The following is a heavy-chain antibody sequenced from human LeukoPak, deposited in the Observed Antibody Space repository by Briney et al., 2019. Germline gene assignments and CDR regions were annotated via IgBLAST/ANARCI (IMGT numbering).Heavy chain of an antibody. J-gene: IGHJ3*02. Sequence: EASETLSLTCTVSGGPMSSYYWSWIRQPPGKGLEWIGYIFYSGSTYYNPSLKSRVTMSVDTSKNQFSLKLSSVTAADTAVYYCARRQNVGATDSFDIWGQGTVVTLSS. CDR3: ARRQNVGATDSFDI. CDR2: IFYSGST. D-gene: IGHD1-26*01. V-gene: IGHV4-59*08. CDR1: GGPMSSYY.